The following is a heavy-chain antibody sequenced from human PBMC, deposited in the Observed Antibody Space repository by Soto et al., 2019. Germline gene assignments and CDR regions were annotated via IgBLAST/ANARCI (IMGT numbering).Heavy chain of an antibody. J-gene: IGHJ6*02. Sequence: GGSLRLSCAASGFTFSSYSMNWVRQAPGKGLEWVSSISSSSSYIYYADSVKGRFTISRDNAKNSLYLQMNSLRAEDTAVYYCARDRVLEWLLYYYYYYGMDVWGQGTTVTVSS. V-gene: IGHV3-21*01. CDR3: ARDRVLEWLLYYYYYYGMDV. D-gene: IGHD3-3*01. CDR1: GFTFSSYS. CDR2: ISSSSSYI.